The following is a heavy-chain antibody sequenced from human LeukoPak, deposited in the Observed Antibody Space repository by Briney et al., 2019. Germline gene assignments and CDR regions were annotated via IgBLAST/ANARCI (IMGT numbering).Heavy chain of an antibody. CDR2: INHSGST. CDR3: ARLTAAADHYYYYYMDV. Sequence: SETLSLTCAVYGGSFSGYYWSWIRQPPGKGLEWIGEINHSGSTNYNPSLKSRVTISVDTSKNQFSLKLSSVTAADTAVYYCARLTAAADHYYYYYMDVWGKGTTVTISS. V-gene: IGHV4-34*01. J-gene: IGHJ6*03. CDR1: GGSFSGYY. D-gene: IGHD6-13*01.